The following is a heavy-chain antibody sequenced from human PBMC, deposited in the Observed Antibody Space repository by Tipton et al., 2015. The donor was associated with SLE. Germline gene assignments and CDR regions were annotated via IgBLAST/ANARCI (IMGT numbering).Heavy chain of an antibody. CDR3: AKVDRSGWYGDYFDL. CDR1: GFTFSNYV. Sequence: SLRLSCAASGFTFSNYVMHWVRQTPGKGLEWVAVVSYDGSNKYYADSVKGRFTISRDNSKNTLYLQMNSLRAEDTAVYYCAKVDRSGWYGDYFDLWGRGTLVTVSS. J-gene: IGHJ2*01. CDR2: VSYDGSNK. V-gene: IGHV3-30*18. D-gene: IGHD6-19*01.